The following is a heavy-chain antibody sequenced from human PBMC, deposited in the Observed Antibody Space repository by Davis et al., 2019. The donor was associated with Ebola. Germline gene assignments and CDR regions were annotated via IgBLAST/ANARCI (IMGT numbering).Heavy chain of an antibody. J-gene: IGHJ4*02. D-gene: IGHD3-10*01. Sequence: GESLKISCAASGFMFSSYAMSWVRQAPGKGLEWVAVISYDGSNKYYADSVKGRFTISRDNSKNTLYLQMNSLRAEDTAVYYCAREVSTMVRGVEYYFDSWGQGTLVTVSS. CDR2: ISYDGSNK. V-gene: IGHV3-30*04. CDR1: GFMFSSYA. CDR3: AREVSTMVRGVEYYFDS.